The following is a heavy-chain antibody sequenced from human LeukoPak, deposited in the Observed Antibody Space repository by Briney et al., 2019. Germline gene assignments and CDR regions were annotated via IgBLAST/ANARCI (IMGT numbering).Heavy chain of an antibody. Sequence: SETLSLTCAVSADSFSSHYWTLIRQPPGKGLECICYISYIASINYNPSLKCRVTISTDTSKKHFSLKLSSVTAADTAVYYCARDLVTVTKGFDIWGQGTMVSVSS. CDR1: ADSFSSHY. CDR3: ARDLVTVTKGFDI. CDR2: ISYIASI. D-gene: IGHD4-17*01. V-gene: IGHV4-59*11. J-gene: IGHJ3*02.